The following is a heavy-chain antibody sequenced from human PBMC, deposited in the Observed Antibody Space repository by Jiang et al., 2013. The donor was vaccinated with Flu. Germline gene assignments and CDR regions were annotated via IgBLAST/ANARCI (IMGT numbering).Heavy chain of an antibody. CDR3: ASFRPERSSGGDFQH. V-gene: IGHV4-59*01. J-gene: IGHJ1*01. D-gene: IGHD3-22*01. CDR2: IYYSGST. Sequence: GPGLVKPSETLSLTCTVSGGSISSYYWSWIRQPPGKGLEWIGYIYYSGSTNYNPSLKSRVTISVDTSKNQFSLKLSSVTAADTAVYYCASFRPERSSGGDFQHWGQGTLVTVSS. CDR1: GGSISSYY.